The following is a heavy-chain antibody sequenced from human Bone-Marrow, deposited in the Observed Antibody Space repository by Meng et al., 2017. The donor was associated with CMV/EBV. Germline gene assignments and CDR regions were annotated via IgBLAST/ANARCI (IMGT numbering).Heavy chain of an antibody. D-gene: IGHD2-2*02. V-gene: IGHV1-46*01. J-gene: IGHJ5*02. CDR2: INPSGGST. Sequence: ASVKVSCKASGYTFTSYYMHWVRQAPGQGLEWMGIINPSGGSTSYAQKFQGRVTMTRDTSTSTVYMELSSLRSEDTAVYYCARDGGGYCSSSSCYNSWFDPWGQGTLVTVSS. CDR1: GYTFTSYY. CDR3: ARDGGGYCSSSSCYNSWFDP.